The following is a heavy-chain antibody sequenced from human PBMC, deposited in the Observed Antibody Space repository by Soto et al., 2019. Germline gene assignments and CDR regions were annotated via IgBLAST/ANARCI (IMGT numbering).Heavy chain of an antibody. CDR3: ARSPGYSSSWSTDY. Sequence: QVQLVESGGGLVKPGGSLRLSCAASGFTFSDYYMSWIRQAPGKGLEWVSYISSSSSYTNYADSVKGRFTISRDNAKNSLYVQMNSLRAEDTAVYYCARSPGYSSSWSTDYWGQGTLVTVSS. CDR1: GFTFSDYY. D-gene: IGHD6-13*01. V-gene: IGHV3-11*05. CDR2: ISSSSSYT. J-gene: IGHJ4*02.